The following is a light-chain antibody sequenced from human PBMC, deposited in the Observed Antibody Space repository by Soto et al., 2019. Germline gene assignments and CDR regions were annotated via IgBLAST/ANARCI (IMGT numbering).Light chain of an antibody. CDR3: CSYAYSSVV. J-gene: IGLJ2*01. CDR1: SSYVGIYNL. V-gene: IGLV2-23*01. Sequence: QSALTQPDSVSGSPGQSITISCTGISSYVGIYNLVSWYQQHPGRVPKLMIYEDSLRPSGVSDRFSGSKSGNTASLIISGLQAEDEADYYCCSYAYSSVVFGGGTKVTFL. CDR2: EDS.